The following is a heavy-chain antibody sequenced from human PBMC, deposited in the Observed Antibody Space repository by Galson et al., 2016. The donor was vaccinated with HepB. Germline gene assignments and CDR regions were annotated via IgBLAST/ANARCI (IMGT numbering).Heavy chain of an antibody. J-gene: IGHJ4*02. CDR1: GASTSSATHY. V-gene: IGHV4-31*03. CDR3: ARVVGVRGRGYHNDY. CDR2: ISYSGSA. D-gene: IGHD3-3*01. Sequence: TLSLTCSVSGASTSSATHYWSWIRHHPGKGLEWIGYISYSGSAYYSPSLKSRLAISIDTSKNQFSLRLSSVTAADTAVYYCARVVGVRGRGYHNDYWGQGILVTVSS.